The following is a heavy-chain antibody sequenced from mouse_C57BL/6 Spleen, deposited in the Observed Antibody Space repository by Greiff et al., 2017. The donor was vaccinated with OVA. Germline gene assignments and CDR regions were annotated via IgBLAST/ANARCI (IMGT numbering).Heavy chain of an antibody. J-gene: IGHJ4*01. CDR1: GYAFSSSW. Sequence: QVQLQQSGPELVKPGASVKISCKASGYAFSSSWMNWVKQRPGKGLEWIGRIYPGDGDTNYNGKFKGKATLTADKSSSTAYMQLSSLTSEDSAVYFCASYYGSSSFYAMDYWGQGTSVTVSS. CDR3: ASYYGSSSFYAMDY. V-gene: IGHV1-82*01. D-gene: IGHD1-1*01. CDR2: IYPGDGDT.